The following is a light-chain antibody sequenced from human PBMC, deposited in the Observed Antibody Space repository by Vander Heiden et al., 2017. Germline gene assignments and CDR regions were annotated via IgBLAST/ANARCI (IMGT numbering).Light chain of an antibody. J-gene: IGLJ2*01. Sequence: SYVLTQPPSMAGSPGQTASITCSGDKLGDKYASWYQQKPGQSPVLVIYQDNKRPSGIPERFSGSNSGNTATLTISGTQTMDEADYYCQAWDSSTVVFGGGTKLTVL. CDR1: KLGDKY. V-gene: IGLV3-1*01. CDR2: QDN. CDR3: QAWDSSTVV.